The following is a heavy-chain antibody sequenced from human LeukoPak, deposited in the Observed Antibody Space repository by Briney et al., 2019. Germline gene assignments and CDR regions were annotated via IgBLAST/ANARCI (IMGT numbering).Heavy chain of an antibody. D-gene: IGHD4-23*01. CDR3: ARAKSNSQPSYYYYYMDV. CDR2: INHSGST. V-gene: IGHV4-34*01. CDR1: GGSFSGYY. Sequence: SETLSLTCAVYGGSFSGYYWSWIRQPPGKGLEWIREINHSGSTNYNPSLKSRVTISVDTSKNQFSLKLSSVTAADTAVYYCARAKSNSQPSYYYYYMDVWGKGTTVTVSS. J-gene: IGHJ6*03.